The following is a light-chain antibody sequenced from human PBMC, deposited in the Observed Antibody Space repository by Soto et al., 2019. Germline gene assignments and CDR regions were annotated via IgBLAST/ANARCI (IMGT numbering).Light chain of an antibody. V-gene: IGLV2-14*01. Sequence: QSVLTQPASVSGSPGQSITISCVGTSSDVGRYTYASWYQQYPGKAPKLIIYDVYNRPSGVSNRFSGSKSGNTASLTISGLQAEDEADYYCTSYTSASNPYVFGSGTKVTVL. CDR1: SSDVGRYTY. CDR3: TSYTSASNPYV. CDR2: DVY. J-gene: IGLJ1*01.